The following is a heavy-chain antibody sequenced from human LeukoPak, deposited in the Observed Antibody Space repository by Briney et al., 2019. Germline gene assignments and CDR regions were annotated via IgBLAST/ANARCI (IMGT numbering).Heavy chain of an antibody. CDR2: IYDRGPA. CDR1: GGAIASGGYS. D-gene: IGHD3-10*01. V-gene: IGHV4-30-2*06. CDR3: ARSRQASGLLSS. J-gene: IGHJ5*02. Sequence: SQTLSLTCTVSGGAIASGGYSWNWIRQSPGKGLEWIGCIYDRGPAYYNPSLKSRFTISVDRPRNQFFLNVTSLTAADTAVYYCARSRQASGLLSSWGQGTPVVVSS.